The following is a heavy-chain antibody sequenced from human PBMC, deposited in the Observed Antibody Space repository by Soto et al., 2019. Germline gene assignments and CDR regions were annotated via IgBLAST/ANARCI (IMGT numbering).Heavy chain of an antibody. V-gene: IGHV3-23*01. J-gene: IGHJ3*02. CDR1: GFTFSSYA. Sequence: GGSLRLSCAASGFTFSSYAMSWVRQAPGKGLEWVSAISGSGGSTYYADSVKGRFTISRDNSKNTLYLQMNSLRAEDTAVYYCAKTLCYDSSGYSVDAFDIWGQGTMVTVSS. CDR2: ISGSGGST. D-gene: IGHD3-22*01. CDR3: AKTLCYDSSGYSVDAFDI.